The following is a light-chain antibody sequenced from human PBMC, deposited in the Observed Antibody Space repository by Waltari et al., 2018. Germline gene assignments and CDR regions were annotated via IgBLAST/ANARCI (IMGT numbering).Light chain of an antibody. CDR2: GDT. CDR3: CSYAGSNWL. Sequence: QSAPTQPASLSGSPAQSTTLPSPRHPHQLWPYTLFSWYQQHPGQAPKLLIYGDTKRPSGVSNRFSGSKSGNTASLTISGLQAADEADYYCCSYAGSNWLFGGGTKVTVL. V-gene: IGLV2-23*01. J-gene: IGLJ2*01. CDR1: PHQLWPYTL.